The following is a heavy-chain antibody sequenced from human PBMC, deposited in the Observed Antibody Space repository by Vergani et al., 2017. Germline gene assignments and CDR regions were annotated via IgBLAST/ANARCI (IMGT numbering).Heavy chain of an antibody. V-gene: IGHV1-69*01. Sequence: QVQLVQSGAEVKKPGSSVKVSCKASGGTFSSYGINWVRQAPGQGLEWMGGIIPMFGTLNYAQKFQGRVTITADESTSTAYMELSSLRSEDTAVFYCAREGSDYSSSSGRYYFYMDVWGKGTTVTVSS. D-gene: IGHD6-6*01. CDR3: AREGSDYSSSSGRYYFYMDV. CDR1: GGTFSSYG. CDR2: IIPMFGTL. J-gene: IGHJ6*03.